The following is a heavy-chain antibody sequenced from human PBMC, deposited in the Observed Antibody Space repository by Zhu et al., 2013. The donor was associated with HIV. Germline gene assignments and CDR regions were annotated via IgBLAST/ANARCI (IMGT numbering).Heavy chain of an antibody. V-gene: IGHV1-2*02. CDR2: INPNSGGS. CDR3: ARGQARIAAADWDY. J-gene: IGHJ4*02. CDR1: GYTFIGYY. D-gene: IGHD6-13*01. Sequence: QVQLMQSGAEVKKPGASVKVSCKASGYTFIGYYIQWVRQTPGQGLEWMGWINPNSGGSNYAQNFQGRVTMTRNTSISTAYMELSSLRSEDTAVYYCARGQARIAAADWDYWGQGTLVTVSS.